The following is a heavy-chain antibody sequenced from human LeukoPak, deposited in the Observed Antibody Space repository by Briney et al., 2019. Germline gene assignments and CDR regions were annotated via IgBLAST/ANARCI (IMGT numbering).Heavy chain of an antibody. CDR3: ASRRPSLPPDC. V-gene: IGHV3-74*01. J-gene: IGHJ4*02. Sequence: PPGGSLRLSCAASGFTFTTYWMHWVRQAPGKGLVWVSHINSDGSITSYADSVKGRFTISRDNAKNTLYLQMNSLRAEDTAVYYCASRRPSLPPDCWGQGALVTVSS. CDR1: GFTFTTYW. CDR2: INSDGSIT.